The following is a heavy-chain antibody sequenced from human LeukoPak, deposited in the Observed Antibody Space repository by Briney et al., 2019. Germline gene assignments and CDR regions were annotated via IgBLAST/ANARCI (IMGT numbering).Heavy chain of an antibody. V-gene: IGHV4-61*01. D-gene: IGHD4-17*01. J-gene: IGHJ3*02. CDR3: ARGAYSDPVDAAFDI. CDR1: GGSVSSGSYY. Sequence: SETLSLTCTVSGGSVSSGSYYWSWIRQPPGKGLEWIGYIYYSGSTNYNPSLKSRVTISVDTSKNQFSLKLSFVTAADTAVYYCARGAYSDPVDAAFDIWGQGTMVTVSS. CDR2: IYYSGST.